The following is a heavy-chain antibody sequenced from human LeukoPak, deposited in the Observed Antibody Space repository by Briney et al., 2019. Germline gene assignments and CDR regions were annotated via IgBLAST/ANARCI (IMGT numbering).Heavy chain of an antibody. CDR2: IKSKTDGGTT. CDR3: TTVVDIVVVPAAFEYFDY. J-gene: IGHJ4*02. Sequence: GGSLRLSCAASGFTFSSYAMSWVRQAPGKALEWVGRIKSKTDGGTTDYAAPVKGRFTISRDDSKNTLYLQMNSLKTEDTAVYYCTTVVDIVVVPAAFEYFDYWGQGTLVTVSS. D-gene: IGHD2-2*03. CDR1: GFTFSSYA. V-gene: IGHV3-15*01.